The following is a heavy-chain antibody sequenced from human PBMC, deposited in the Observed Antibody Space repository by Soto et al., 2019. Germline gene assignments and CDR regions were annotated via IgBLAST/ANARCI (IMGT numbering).Heavy chain of an antibody. Sequence: QVQLVESGGGVVQPGRSLRLSCAASGFSFNSYAMHWVRQAPGKGLEWVAGIWYDGSNKYYGDSVKGRFTISRDKSKITLYLQMNSLRAEDTALYYCAKDGAAGPLPEYYLDSWGQGTLVTVSS. CDR2: IWYDGSNK. V-gene: IGHV3-33*03. D-gene: IGHD6-13*01. CDR1: GFSFNSYA. J-gene: IGHJ4*02. CDR3: AKDGAAGPLPEYYLDS.